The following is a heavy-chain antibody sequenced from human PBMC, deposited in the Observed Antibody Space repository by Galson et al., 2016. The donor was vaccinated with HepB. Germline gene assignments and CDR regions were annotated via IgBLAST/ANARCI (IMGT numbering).Heavy chain of an antibody. Sequence: SVKVSCKASGYTFTSHGISWVRQAPGQGHEWMGWISGYNGNTKYAQKFQGRVTMTTDTSTSTAYMELRSLRSDDTAVYYCAREPRGGSPDYWGQGTLVTVSS. CDR3: AREPRGGSPDY. J-gene: IGHJ4*02. D-gene: IGHD3-16*01. CDR2: ISGYNGNT. CDR1: GYTFTSHG. V-gene: IGHV1-18*04.